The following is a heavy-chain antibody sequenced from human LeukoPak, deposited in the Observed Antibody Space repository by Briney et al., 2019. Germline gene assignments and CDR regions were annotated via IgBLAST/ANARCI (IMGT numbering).Heavy chain of an antibody. CDR3: ARDHLYYYYGMDV. CDR2: IYTSGST. J-gene: IGHJ6*02. V-gene: IGHV4-61*02. CDR1: GGSISSGNYY. Sequence: SETLSLTCTVFGGSISSGNYYWNWIRQPAGKGLEWIGRIYTSGSTNYNPSLKSRVTISVDTSKNQFSLKLSSVTAADTAVYYCARDHLYYYYGMDVWGQGTTVTVSS.